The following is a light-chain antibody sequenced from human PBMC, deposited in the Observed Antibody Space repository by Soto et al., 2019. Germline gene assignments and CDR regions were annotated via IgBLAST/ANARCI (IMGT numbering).Light chain of an antibody. J-gene: IGKJ1*01. CDR1: QSVSSN. CDR2: GAS. CDR3: QQYNDWPRT. Sequence: EIVMTQSPATLAVSPGERATLYCRTSQSVSSNLTWYQQKPGQAPRILIYGASTRATGIPARFSGSGSGTELTLTISSLQSEDFAVYHCQQYNDWPRTFGQGTKVDIK. V-gene: IGKV3-15*01.